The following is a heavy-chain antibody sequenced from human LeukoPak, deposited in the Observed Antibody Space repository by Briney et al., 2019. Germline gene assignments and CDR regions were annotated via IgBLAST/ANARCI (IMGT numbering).Heavy chain of an antibody. Sequence: PSETLSLTCAVYGGSFSGYYWSWIRQPPGKGLEWIGEINHSGSTNYNPSLKSRVTISVDTSKNQFSLKLSSVTAADTAVYYCASPLRRGFIAAHFDYWGQGTLVTVSS. J-gene: IGHJ4*02. CDR2: INHSGST. CDR3: ASPLRRGFIAAHFDY. V-gene: IGHV4-34*01. CDR1: GGSFSGYY. D-gene: IGHD6-13*01.